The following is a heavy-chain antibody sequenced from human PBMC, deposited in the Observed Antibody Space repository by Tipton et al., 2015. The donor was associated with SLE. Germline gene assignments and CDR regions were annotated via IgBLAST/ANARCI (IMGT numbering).Heavy chain of an antibody. Sequence: TLSLTCTVSGGSISSYYWSWIRQPPGKGLEWIGYIYTSGSTNYNPSLKSRVTISVVTSKNQFSLKLSSVTAADTAVYYCARIAYCGGDCYPGWFDPWGQGTLVTVSS. CDR1: GGSISSYY. CDR2: IYTSGST. D-gene: IGHD2-21*01. V-gene: IGHV4-4*08. J-gene: IGHJ5*02. CDR3: ARIAYCGGDCYPGWFDP.